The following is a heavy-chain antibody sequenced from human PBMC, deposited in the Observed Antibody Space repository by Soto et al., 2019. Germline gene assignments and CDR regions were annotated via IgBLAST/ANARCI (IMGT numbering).Heavy chain of an antibody. CDR3: AITRRGY. J-gene: IGHJ4*02. V-gene: IGHV3-48*02. D-gene: IGHD3-10*01. Sequence: EVQLVESGGGLVQPGGSGSLSCAASGFTFSSYNMNWVRQAPGKGLEWVSSISSSSSTIYYADSVKGRFTISRDNAQNSLYLQMNSLRDEDTAVYYCAITRRGYWGQGTLVTISS. CDR2: ISSSSSTI. CDR1: GFTFSSYN.